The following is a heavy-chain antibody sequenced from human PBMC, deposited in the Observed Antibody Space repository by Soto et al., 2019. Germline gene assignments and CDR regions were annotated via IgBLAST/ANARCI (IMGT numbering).Heavy chain of an antibody. J-gene: IGHJ4*02. CDR1: GGTFSSYA. D-gene: IGHD5-12*01. CDR2: IIPIFGTA. CDR3: ARDRLSGYTQMFDY. V-gene: IGHV1-69*13. Sequence: SVKVSCKASGGTFSSYAISWVRQAPGQGLEWMGGIIPIFGTANHAQKFQGRVTITADESTSTAYMELSSLRSEDTAVYYCARDRLSGYTQMFDYWGQGTLVTVSS.